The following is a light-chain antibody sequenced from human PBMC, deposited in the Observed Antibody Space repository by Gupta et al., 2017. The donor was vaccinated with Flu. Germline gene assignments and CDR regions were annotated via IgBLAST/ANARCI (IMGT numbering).Light chain of an antibody. J-gene: IGLJ3*02. Sequence: QSALTPPASVSGSPGTSITISCTGTSSDGGSYNYVSWYQQHPGKAPKPLIYEVTNRPLGVSNRFSASKSGNTASLTISGLLAEDEAVYFCSSYTSSSALGVFGGGTKLTVL. CDR2: EVT. CDR3: SSYTSSSALGV. V-gene: IGLV2-14*01. CDR1: SSDGGSYNY.